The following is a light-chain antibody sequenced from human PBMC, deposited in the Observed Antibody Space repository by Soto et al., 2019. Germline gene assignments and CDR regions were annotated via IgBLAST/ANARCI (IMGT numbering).Light chain of an antibody. CDR1: QSISSY. J-gene: IGKJ3*01. Sequence: DIQMTQSPSSLSASVGDRVTITCRASQSISSYLNWYQQKPGKAPKLLIYAASSLQSGVPSRISGSGSGTDFTLTISTLQPEDFATYYCKQSYSTPLFGPGPKVDIK. V-gene: IGKV1-39*01. CDR3: KQSYSTPL. CDR2: AAS.